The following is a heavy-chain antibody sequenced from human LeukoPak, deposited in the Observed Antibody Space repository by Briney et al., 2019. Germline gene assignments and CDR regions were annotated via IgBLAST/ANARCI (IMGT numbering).Heavy chain of an antibody. Sequence: SETLSLTCTVSGGSISSSSTYYWGWIRQPPGKGLGWIGSIYFPGTTHYHASLPTRVSISLPTSKNHFSLKLSSVTATDTAVYYCARYSSSWIYYFDYWGQGTLVTVSS. D-gene: IGHD6-13*01. CDR3: ARYSSSWIYYFDY. V-gene: IGHV4-39*02. CDR1: GGSISSSSTYY. CDR2: IYFPGTT. J-gene: IGHJ4*02.